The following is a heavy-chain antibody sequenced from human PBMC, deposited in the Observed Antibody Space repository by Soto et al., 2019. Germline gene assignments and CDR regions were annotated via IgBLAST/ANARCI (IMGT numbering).Heavy chain of an antibody. D-gene: IGHD2-2*01. V-gene: IGHV4-39*01. Sequence: SETLSLTCTVSGGSISSSAYYWAWVRQPPGKGLEWIGNIFYNGNTYYNPSLKSRVTISVDTSKNQFSLKVTSVTAADTAVYYCARLSGSNGVATSCMYFAYWGQGTLVIVAS. CDR3: ARLSGSNGVATSCMYFAY. CDR2: IFYNGNT. J-gene: IGHJ4*02. CDR1: GGSISSSAYY.